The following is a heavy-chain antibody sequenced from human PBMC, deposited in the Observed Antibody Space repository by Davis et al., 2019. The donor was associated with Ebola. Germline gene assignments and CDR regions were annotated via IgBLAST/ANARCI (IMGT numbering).Heavy chain of an antibody. J-gene: IGHJ4*02. Sequence: ASVKVSCKASGYIFTNYGVSWLRQAPGQGLEWLGWISAYNGDIKYAQKFQGRVTMTTDTSTSTAYMELRSLRSDDTAVYYCARSPAMVGWLPDYWGQGTLVTVSS. D-gene: IGHD5-18*01. CDR1: GYIFTNYG. V-gene: IGHV1-18*01. CDR3: ARSPAMVGWLPDY. CDR2: ISAYNGDI.